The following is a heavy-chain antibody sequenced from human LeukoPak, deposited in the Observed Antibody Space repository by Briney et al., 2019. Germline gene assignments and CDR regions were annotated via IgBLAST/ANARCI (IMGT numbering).Heavy chain of an antibody. V-gene: IGHV4-31*03. D-gene: IGHD3-10*01. Sequence: PSQTLSLTCTVSGGSFSSSGYYSSWIAQHPGKGLEWIGYIYYSGSTYYSPSLKSRVTISADTSKNQFSLKLSSVTAADTAVYYCARDAEYYYGSGSYSSGIVVWGEGTTVTVSS. CDR2: IYYSGST. CDR3: ARDAEYYYGSGSYSSGIVV. J-gene: IGHJ6*04. CDR1: GGSFSSSGYY.